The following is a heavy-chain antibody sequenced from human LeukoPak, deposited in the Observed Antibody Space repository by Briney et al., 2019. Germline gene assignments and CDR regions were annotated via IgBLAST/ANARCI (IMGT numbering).Heavy chain of an antibody. D-gene: IGHD3-3*01. CDR3: TRGSDTVFGVARDGFDS. CDR1: GFTFSSYA. J-gene: IGHJ4*02. Sequence: GGSLRLSCAASGFTFSSYAMSWVRQAPGKGLEWVGFIRTKAYGGTAEYAASVKGRFTISRDDSESIAYLQMNSLRTEDTAVYYCTRGSDTVFGVARDGFDSWGQGTLVTVSS. CDR2: IRTKAYGGTA. V-gene: IGHV3-49*04.